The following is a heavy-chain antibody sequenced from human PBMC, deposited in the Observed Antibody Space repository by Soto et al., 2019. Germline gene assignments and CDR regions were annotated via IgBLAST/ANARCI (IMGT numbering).Heavy chain of an antibody. D-gene: IGHD3-9*01. CDR3: AKRSGYDILTGLFDY. CDR1: GFTFSSYA. Sequence: PGGSLRLSCAASGFTFSSYAMSWVRQAPGKGLEWVSAISGSGGSTYYADSVKGRFTISRDNSKNTLYLQMNSLRAEDTAVYYCAKRSGYDILTGLFDYCGQGTLVTVSS. J-gene: IGHJ4*02. V-gene: IGHV3-23*01. CDR2: ISGSGGST.